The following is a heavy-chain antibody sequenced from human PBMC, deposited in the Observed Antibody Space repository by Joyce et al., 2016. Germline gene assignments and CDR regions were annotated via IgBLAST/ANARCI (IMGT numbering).Heavy chain of an antibody. J-gene: IGHJ2*01. CDR2: IIPIFGTT. CDR1: GGTFSSYA. Sequence: QVQLVQSGAEVKKPGSSVKVSCKASGGTFSSYAISWVRQAPGQGLEWMGGIIPIFGTTDYARKFQGRVTITADKSTSTVHMELSSLRSEDTAVYYCASRYSGGILVMPVSWYFDLWGRGTLVTVSS. CDR3: ASRYSGGILVMPVSWYFDL. D-gene: IGHD2-2*01. V-gene: IGHV1-69*06.